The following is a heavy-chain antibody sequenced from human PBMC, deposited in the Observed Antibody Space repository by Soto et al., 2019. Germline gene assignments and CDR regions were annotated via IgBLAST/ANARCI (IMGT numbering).Heavy chain of an antibody. D-gene: IGHD2-2*01. Sequence: GGSLRLSYAASGFPFSSYGLHWVRQAPGKGLEWVAVISYDGSNKYYADSVKGRFTISRDNSKNTLYLQMNSLRAEDTAVYYCAKDSGSFLGYCSSTSCYGWFAPWGQGT. CDR3: AKDSGSFLGYCSSTSCYGWFAP. CDR2: ISYDGSNK. V-gene: IGHV3-30*18. CDR1: GFPFSSYG. J-gene: IGHJ5*02.